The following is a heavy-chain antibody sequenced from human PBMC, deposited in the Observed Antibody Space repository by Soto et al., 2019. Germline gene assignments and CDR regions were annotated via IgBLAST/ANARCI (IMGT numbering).Heavy chain of an antibody. J-gene: IGHJ4*02. Sequence: EGSLRLSCVAGGFTFRNYAMKWVRQAPGKGLEWVSGISVSGGSTCYADSVKGRFTVSRDNSKNNVFMKMNSLRAEDMAVYFSAKGMYYYDSSGYRLFDYWGPGALVTASS. V-gene: IGHV3-23*01. CDR3: AKGMYYYDSSGYRLFDY. CDR1: GFTFRNYA. CDR2: ISVSGGST. D-gene: IGHD3-22*01.